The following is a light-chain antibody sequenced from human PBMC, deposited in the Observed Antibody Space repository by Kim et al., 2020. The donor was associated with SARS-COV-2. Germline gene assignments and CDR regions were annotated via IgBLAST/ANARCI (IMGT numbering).Light chain of an antibody. CDR2: LASSGSY. CDR3: GTWDSNTRV. CDR1: GRQRTYP. V-gene: IGLV4-60*03. J-gene: IGLJ3*02. Sequence: PVKSSCTLGGRQRTYPIAWHPQHPGNAPRYLMKLASSGSYNKGSGVPSRFSGSSSGADRYLTSSTRQSDDEADYFCGTWDSNTRVFGGGTQLTVL.